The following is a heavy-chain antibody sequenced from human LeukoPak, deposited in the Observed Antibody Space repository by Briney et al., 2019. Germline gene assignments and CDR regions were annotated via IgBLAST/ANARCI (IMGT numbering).Heavy chain of an antibody. V-gene: IGHV4-39*07. J-gene: IGHJ4*02. CDR3: ARVVRKDLFDY. Sequence: SETLSLTCTVSGGSISSSSYYWGWIRQPPGKGLEWIGSIYYSGSTYYNPSLKSRVTISVDTSKNQFSLKLSSVTAADTAVYYCARVVRKDLFDYWGQGTLVTVSS. CDR2: IYYSGST. CDR1: GGSISSSSYY.